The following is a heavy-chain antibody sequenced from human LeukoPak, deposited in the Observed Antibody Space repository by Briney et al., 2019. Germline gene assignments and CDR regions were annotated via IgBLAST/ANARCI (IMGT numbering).Heavy chain of an antibody. J-gene: IGHJ5*02. V-gene: IGHV4-61*01. CDR3: ARAEITFGPAATKGFGA. CDR1: GGSASSGRYY. Sequence: SETLSPTCPVSGGSASSGRYYWSWIRQPPGKGLEWIGYIYYSGSTNYNPSLKSRVTMSLDTSKSQFSLNLNSVSAAGTAVDYCARAEITFGPAATKGFGACGQKTLVTVSS. CDR2: IYYSGST. D-gene: IGHD3-16*01.